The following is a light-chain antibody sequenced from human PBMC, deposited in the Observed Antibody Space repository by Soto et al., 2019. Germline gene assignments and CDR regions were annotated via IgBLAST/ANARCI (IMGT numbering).Light chain of an antibody. Sequence: QSVLTQPPSASGSPGQSVTISCTGTSSDVGGYNYVSWYQQHPGKAPKLMIYEVSKRPSGVPDRFSGSKSGNTASLTVSELQAEDEADYYCSSYAGSNNKVFGTGTKVTVL. J-gene: IGLJ1*01. V-gene: IGLV2-8*01. CDR3: SSYAGSNNKV. CDR2: EVS. CDR1: SSDVGGYNY.